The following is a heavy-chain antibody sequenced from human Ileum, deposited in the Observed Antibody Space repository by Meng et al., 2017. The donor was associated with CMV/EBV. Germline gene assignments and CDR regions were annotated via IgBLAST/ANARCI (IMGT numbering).Heavy chain of an antibody. CDR2: IYYSGSP. CDR3: VRQVVATSFDY. J-gene: IGHJ4*02. CDR1: GGSITSGNYY. V-gene: IGHV4-30-4*08. D-gene: IGHD2-21*01. Sequence: QWHLQGSGQGLVKPSQTLSLTCTVSGGSITSGNYYWSWIRQPPGRGLEWIGYIYYSGSPYYKPSLKSRVTISLDTSKNQFSLNLRSVTATDSAVYYCVRQVVATSFDYWGQGALVTVSS.